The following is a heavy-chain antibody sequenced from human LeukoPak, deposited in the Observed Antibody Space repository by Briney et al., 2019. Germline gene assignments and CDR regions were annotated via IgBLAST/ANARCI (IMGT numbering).Heavy chain of an antibody. Sequence: ASETLSLTCTVSGGSISSYYWSWIRQPPGKGLEWTGYIYYSGSTNYNPSLKSRVTISVDTSKNQFSLKLSSVTAADTAVYYCAREGNERVDYWGQGTLVTVSS. D-gene: IGHD3-10*01. CDR1: GGSISSYY. CDR3: AREGNERVDY. CDR2: IYYSGST. V-gene: IGHV4-59*01. J-gene: IGHJ4*02.